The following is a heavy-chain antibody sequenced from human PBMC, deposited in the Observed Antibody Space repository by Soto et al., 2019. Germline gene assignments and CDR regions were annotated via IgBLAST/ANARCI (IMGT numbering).Heavy chain of an antibody. D-gene: IGHD3-22*01. CDR2: IYPGDSDT. Sequence: PGESLKISCKGSGYSFTSYWIGWVRQMPGKGLEWMGIIYPGDSDTRYSPSFQGQVTISADKSISTAYLQWSSLKASDTAMYYCARRRYYDSSGYYAAYYFDYWGQGTLVTVSS. CDR1: GYSFTSYW. J-gene: IGHJ4*02. V-gene: IGHV5-51*01. CDR3: ARRRYYDSSGYYAAYYFDY.